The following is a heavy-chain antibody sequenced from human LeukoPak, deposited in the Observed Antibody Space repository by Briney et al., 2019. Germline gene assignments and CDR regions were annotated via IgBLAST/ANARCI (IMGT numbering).Heavy chain of an antibody. J-gene: IGHJ4*02. CDR3: ARDDDYYDSSGLDY. Sequence: ASVKVSCKASGYTFTIYGISWVRQAPGQGLEWMGWISAYNGNTNYAQKLQDRVTMTTDTSTSTAYMELRSLRSDDTAVYYCARDDDYYDSSGLDYWGQGTLVTVSS. D-gene: IGHD3-22*01. CDR2: ISAYNGNT. CDR1: GYTFTIYG. V-gene: IGHV1-18*01.